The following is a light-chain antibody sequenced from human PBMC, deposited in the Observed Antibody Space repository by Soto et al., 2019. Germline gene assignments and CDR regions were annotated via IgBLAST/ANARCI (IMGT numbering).Light chain of an antibody. CDR1: QGIRSY. J-gene: IGKJ1*01. CDR2: AAS. V-gene: IGKV1-9*01. CDR3: QQLNTYPPWT. Sequence: DIQLTQSPSFLSAAVGDRVTITCRASQGIRSYLAWYQQKPGKAPKLLIHAASTLQSGVPSRFSGSGFGTEFPLTISSLQPQDFANYFCQQLNTYPPWTFGQGTKVEI.